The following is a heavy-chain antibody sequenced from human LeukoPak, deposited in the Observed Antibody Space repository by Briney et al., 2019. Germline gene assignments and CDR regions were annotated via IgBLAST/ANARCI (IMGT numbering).Heavy chain of an antibody. CDR1: GGSFSGYY. J-gene: IGHJ6*03. Sequence: NPSETLSLTCAVYGGSFSGYYWSWIRQPPGKGLEWIGEINHSGSTNYNPSLKSRVTISVDTSKNQCSLKLSSVTAADTAVYYCARGYCSSTSCSTPYYYYYYMDVWGKGTTVTVSS. CDR2: INHSGST. V-gene: IGHV4-34*01. CDR3: ARGYCSSTSCSTPYYYYYYMDV. D-gene: IGHD2-2*01.